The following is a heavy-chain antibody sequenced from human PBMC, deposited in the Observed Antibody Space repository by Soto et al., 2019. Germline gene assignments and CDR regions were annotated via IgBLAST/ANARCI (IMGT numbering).Heavy chain of an antibody. CDR2: IKSKTDGGTP. CDR3: ARSGAPGSGGGNDY. Sequence: GGSLRLSCAASGFTFSNAWINWVRQAPGKGLEWVGRIKSKTDGGTPDYAAPVKGRFAISRDDSKNTLYLQMNSLRAEDTAVYYCARSGAPGSGGGNDYWGQGTLVTVSS. CDR1: GFTFSNAW. V-gene: IGHV3-15*07. J-gene: IGHJ4*02. D-gene: IGHD2-15*01.